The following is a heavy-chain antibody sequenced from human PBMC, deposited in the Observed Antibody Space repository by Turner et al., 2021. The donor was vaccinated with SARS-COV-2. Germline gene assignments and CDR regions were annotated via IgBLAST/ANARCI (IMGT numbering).Heavy chain of an antibody. CDR2: ITPYNGNL. V-gene: IGHV1-45*02. Sequence: QMQLVQSGAEVKKTGSSVTVSCKASGYTFTYRYLHWVRQAPGQALEWVGWITPYNGNLKYAQRFQDRVTITRDTSMSTVYMELRSLRSDDTAMYYCARSPLGGGDPSDAFEVWGQGTMVTISS. J-gene: IGHJ3*01. D-gene: IGHD2-21*01. CDR3: ARSPLGGGDPSDAFEV. CDR1: GYTFTYRY.